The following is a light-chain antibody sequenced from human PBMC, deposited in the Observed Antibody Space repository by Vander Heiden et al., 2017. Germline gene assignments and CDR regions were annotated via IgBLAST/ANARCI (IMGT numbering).Light chain of an antibody. CDR1: QDISKY. Sequence: DILMTQSPSSLSASVGDRVTITCQASQDISKYLNWYQQKPGKAPKLLIYDASNLETGVPSRFSGSGSGTDFTFTISSLQPEDIATYVCQQHGNFPFTFGPGTKVDIK. CDR3: QQHGNFPFT. V-gene: IGKV1-33*01. J-gene: IGKJ3*01. CDR2: DAS.